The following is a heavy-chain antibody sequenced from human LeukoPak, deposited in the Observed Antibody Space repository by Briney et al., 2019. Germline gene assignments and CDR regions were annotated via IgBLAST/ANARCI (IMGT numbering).Heavy chain of an antibody. D-gene: IGHD2/OR15-2a*01. J-gene: IGHJ4*02. CDR2: IYSGGST. Sequence: PGGSLRLSCAASGFIVSSNYMSWVRQAPGKGLEWVSVIYSGGSTYYADSVKGRFTISRDNSKNTLYLQMNSLRAEDTAVYYCARDFSPSLLPNDYWGQGTLVTVSS. V-gene: IGHV3-66*01. CDR3: ARDFSPSLLPNDY. CDR1: GFIVSSNY.